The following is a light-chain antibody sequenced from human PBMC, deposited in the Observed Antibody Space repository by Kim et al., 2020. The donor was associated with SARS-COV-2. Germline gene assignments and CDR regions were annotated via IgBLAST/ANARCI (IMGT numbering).Light chain of an antibody. J-gene: IGKJ2*01. Sequence: DIQMTQSPSSLSASVGDRVTITCRASQSIRTYLNWYQQKPGKAPKLLIYGASSLPSGVPSRFRGSGSGTDFTLTISTLQPEDFGTYYSQQDYSTFGQGTKLEI. CDR2: GAS. CDR3: QQDYST. V-gene: IGKV1-39*01. CDR1: QSIRTY.